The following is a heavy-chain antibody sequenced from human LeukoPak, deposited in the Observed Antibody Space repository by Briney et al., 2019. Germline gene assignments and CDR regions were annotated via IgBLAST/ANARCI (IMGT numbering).Heavy chain of an antibody. CDR1: GYTFTSYD. Sequence: ASVKVSCKASGYTFTSYDINWVRQATGQGLEWMGWMNPNSGNTGYAQKFQGRVTMTRNTSISTAYMELSSLRSEDTAVYYCARGARIAAAGNYYYYYGMDVWGQGTTVTVSS. J-gene: IGHJ6*02. D-gene: IGHD6-13*01. CDR2: MNPNSGNT. CDR3: ARGARIAAAGNYYYYYGMDV. V-gene: IGHV1-8*02.